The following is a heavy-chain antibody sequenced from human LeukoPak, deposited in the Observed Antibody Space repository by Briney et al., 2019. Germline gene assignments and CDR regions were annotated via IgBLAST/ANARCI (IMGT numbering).Heavy chain of an antibody. CDR3: ASYGDYSDAFDI. V-gene: IGHV3-23*01. J-gene: IGHJ3*02. CDR1: GYIFDSYA. Sequence: GGSLRLSCAASGYIFDSYAATWVRQAPGKGLECISSISDDGYGTYYADSVKGRFTISRDNSRNTLYLQMNSLRAEDTAVYYCASYGDYSDAFDIWGQGTMVTVSS. CDR2: ISDDGYGT. D-gene: IGHD4-17*01.